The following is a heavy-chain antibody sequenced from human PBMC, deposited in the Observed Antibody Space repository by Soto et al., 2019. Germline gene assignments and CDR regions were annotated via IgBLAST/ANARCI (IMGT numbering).Heavy chain of an antibody. Sequence: SETLSLTCTVSSGSISNGDYYWAWIRQPPGKGLEWIGSIFYTGTTYSNPSLERRVAISVDTSKNQFSLKLTSLTAADTAVYYCARQGLHECLDYWGQGTLVTVSS. V-gene: IGHV4-39*01. CDR1: SGSISNGDYY. CDR3: ARQGLHECLDY. J-gene: IGHJ4*02. D-gene: IGHD3-3*01. CDR2: IFYTGTT.